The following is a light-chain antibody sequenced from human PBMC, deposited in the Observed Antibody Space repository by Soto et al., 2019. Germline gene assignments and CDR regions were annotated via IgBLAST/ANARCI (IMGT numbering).Light chain of an antibody. CDR3: MQSLQLHLT. CDR2: EVS. J-gene: IGKJ4*01. Sequence: DIVLTQTPLSLSVTPGQPASISCKSSQSLSHSDGKTYLYWYLQKPGQPPQLLMYEVSNRFSGVXAXCRGSGSVTDFTLKLSRVQAEDVGVYYCMQSLQLHLTFGGGTKVEIK. CDR1: QSLSHSDGKTY. V-gene: IGKV2D-29*01.